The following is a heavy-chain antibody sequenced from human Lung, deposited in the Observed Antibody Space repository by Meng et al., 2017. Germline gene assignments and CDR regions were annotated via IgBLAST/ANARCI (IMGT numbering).Heavy chain of an antibody. CDR1: GYNFPDYW. D-gene: IGHD6-13*01. V-gene: IGHV1-2*06. CDR3: ARDEDISAAGKLFGDY. J-gene: IGHJ4*02. CDR2: SDPKSGDT. Sequence: QGPLVQAGAEVKKPGALWKVSCKPSGYNFPDYWLHWGRRDPGQGLEWMGRSDPKSGDTHYAQRFQGRVTMTGDTSISTAYMELSGLRSDDTAMYYCARDEDISAAGKLFGDYWGQGTLVTVSS.